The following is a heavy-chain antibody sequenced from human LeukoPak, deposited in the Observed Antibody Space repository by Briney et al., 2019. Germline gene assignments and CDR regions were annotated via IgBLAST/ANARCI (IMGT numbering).Heavy chain of an antibody. J-gene: IGHJ6*03. CDR2: IYYSGST. Sequence: SETLSLTCTVSGGSISSYYWSWIRQPPGKGLEWIGYIYYSGSTSYNPSLKSRVTISVDTSKNQFSLKLSSVTAADTAVYYCARSSEGRYYYDSSGYSYYYYYMDVWGQGTTVTISS. D-gene: IGHD3-22*01. CDR3: ARSSEGRYYYDSSGYSYYYYYMDV. CDR1: GGSISSYY. V-gene: IGHV4-59*01.